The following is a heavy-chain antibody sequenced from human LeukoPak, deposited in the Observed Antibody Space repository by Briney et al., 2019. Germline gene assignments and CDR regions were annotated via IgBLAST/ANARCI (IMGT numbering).Heavy chain of an antibody. J-gene: IGHJ4*02. CDR3: ARIFGVVIDY. CDR2: IHYSGST. Sequence: SETLSLTCTVSGGSISSNYWSWIRQPPGKGLEWIGYIHYSGSTYYNPSLKSRVTMSLDPSKNLSSLKLSSVTAADTAVYYCARIFGVVIDYWGPGTLVTVSS. D-gene: IGHD3-3*01. CDR1: GGSISSNY. V-gene: IGHV4-59*01.